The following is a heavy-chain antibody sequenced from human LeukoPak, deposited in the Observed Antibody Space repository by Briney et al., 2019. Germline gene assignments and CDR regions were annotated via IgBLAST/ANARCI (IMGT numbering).Heavy chain of an antibody. V-gene: IGHV1-69*13. J-gene: IGHJ6*03. CDR3: ARGQLDYDSSGYYLLYYYYYMDV. CDR1: GGTFSSYA. D-gene: IGHD3-22*01. CDR2: IIPIFGTA. Sequence: GASVKVSCKASGGTFSSYAISWVRQAPGQGLEWMGGIIPIFGTANYAQKFQGRVTITADESTSTAYMELSSLRSEDTAVYYCARGQLDYDSSGYYLLYYYYYMDVWGKGTTVTISS.